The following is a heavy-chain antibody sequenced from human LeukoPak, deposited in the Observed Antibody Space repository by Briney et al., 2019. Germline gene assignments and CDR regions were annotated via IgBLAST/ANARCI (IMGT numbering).Heavy chain of an antibody. D-gene: IGHD3-22*01. CDR3: ARGFRDYYDSSPGAFDI. Sequence: SETLSLTCAVYGGSFSGYYWSWIRQPPGKGLEWIGEINHSGSTNYNPSLKSRVTISVDTSKNQFSLKLSSVTAADTAVYYCARGFRDYYDSSPGAFDIWGQGTMVTVSS. CDR1: GGSFSGYY. V-gene: IGHV4-34*01. CDR2: INHSGST. J-gene: IGHJ3*02.